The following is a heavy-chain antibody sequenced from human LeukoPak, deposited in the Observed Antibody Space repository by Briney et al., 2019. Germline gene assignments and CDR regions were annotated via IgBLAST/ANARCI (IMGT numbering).Heavy chain of an antibody. D-gene: IGHD2-15*01. Sequence: PGGSLRLSCAASGFSFDDYAMHWVRQAPGKGLEWVSYISSSGSNMYYADSVNGRFTISRDNAKNSLYLQINSPRAEDTAVYYCARDSGSCSGDKCNHFDYWGQGTLVTVSS. J-gene: IGHJ4*02. CDR3: ARDSGSCSGDKCNHFDY. V-gene: IGHV3-48*03. CDR2: ISSSGSNM. CDR1: GFSFDDYA.